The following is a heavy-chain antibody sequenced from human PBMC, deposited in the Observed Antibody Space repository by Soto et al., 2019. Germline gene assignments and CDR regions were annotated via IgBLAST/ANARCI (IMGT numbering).Heavy chain of an antibody. Sequence: EVQLVESGGGLVQPGGSLRLSCAASGFTFSSYEMNWVRQAPGKGLEWVSYISSSGRTIYYADSVKGRFTISRDNAKNSLYLQMNSLRAEDTAVYYCARSGYNWNDGARGHFDYWGQGTLVTVSS. V-gene: IGHV3-48*03. CDR2: ISSSGRTI. J-gene: IGHJ4*02. D-gene: IGHD1-20*01. CDR3: ARSGYNWNDGARGHFDY. CDR1: GFTFSSYE.